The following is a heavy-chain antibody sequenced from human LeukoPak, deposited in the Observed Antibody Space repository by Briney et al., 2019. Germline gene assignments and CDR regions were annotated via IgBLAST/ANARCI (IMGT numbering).Heavy chain of an antibody. Sequence: PGGSLRLSCAASGFTFSGYWMSWVRQAPGKGLEWVANIKQNGSETFYADSVRGRFTISRDNAKNSQYLQMNSLRVEDTAVCYCARWANSIDYWGQGALVTVSS. J-gene: IGHJ4*02. CDR1: GFTFSGYW. D-gene: IGHD5-18*01. CDR3: ARWANSIDY. V-gene: IGHV3-7*01. CDR2: IKQNGSET.